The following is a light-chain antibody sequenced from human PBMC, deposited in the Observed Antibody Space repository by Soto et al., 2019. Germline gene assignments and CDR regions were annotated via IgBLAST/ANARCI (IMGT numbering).Light chain of an antibody. CDR1: QRGFSS. CDR2: GAA. CDR3: QQYHSWPA. V-gene: IGKV3-15*01. Sequence: EIVMTQSPATLSVSLGERVTLSCRASQRGFSSLAWYQQKPGQAPWLLIYGAATRPIDIPARFSGSGSGTEFTLTISSLQSEDFAVYYCQQYHSWPAFGRGTRVEIK. J-gene: IGKJ4*02.